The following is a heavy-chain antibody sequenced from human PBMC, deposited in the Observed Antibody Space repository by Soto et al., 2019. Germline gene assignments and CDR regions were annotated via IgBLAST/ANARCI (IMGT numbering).Heavy chain of an antibody. J-gene: IGHJ4*02. Sequence: PSETLSLTCTVSGGSISGDYWSWIRQPPGKGLEWIGYIYYSGSTNYNPSLKSRVTISVDTSKNQFSLKLSSVTAADTAVYYCAGLYPYESSGYHLXYWGQGTQVXVSS. CDR1: GGSISGDY. CDR2: IYYSGST. D-gene: IGHD3-22*01. V-gene: IGHV4-59*08. CDR3: AGLYPYESSGYHLXY.